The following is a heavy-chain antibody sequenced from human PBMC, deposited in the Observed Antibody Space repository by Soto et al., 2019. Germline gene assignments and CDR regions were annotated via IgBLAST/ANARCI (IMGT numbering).Heavy chain of an antibody. Sequence: PETLSLTCAVSGYSLSSGYYWGWSRQPPGKGLEWIGSIYHSGSTYYNPSLKSRVTISVDTSKNQLSLKLSSVTAADTAVYYCARDHHSSGWYSYWGQGTLVTVS. CDR2: IYHSGST. CDR1: GYSLSSGYY. D-gene: IGHD6-19*01. CDR3: ARDHHSSGWYSY. J-gene: IGHJ4*02. V-gene: IGHV4-38-2*02.